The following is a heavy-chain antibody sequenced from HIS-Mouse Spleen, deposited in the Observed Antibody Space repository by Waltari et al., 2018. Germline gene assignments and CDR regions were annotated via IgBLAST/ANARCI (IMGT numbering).Heavy chain of an antibody. CDR3: ARGGLAAAGWYFDL. CDR2: IESGSST. D-gene: IGHD6-13*01. J-gene: IGHJ2*01. CDR1: GFTVSRHY. V-gene: IGHV3-53*01. Sequence: EVQLVESGGGLIQPGGSLRLSCAASGFTVSRHYMSWVRPAPGKGLEWVVVIESGSSTYYADSVKGRVTSSRDNSKNTLYLQMNSLRAEDTAVYYCARGGLAAAGWYFDLWGRGTLVTVSS.